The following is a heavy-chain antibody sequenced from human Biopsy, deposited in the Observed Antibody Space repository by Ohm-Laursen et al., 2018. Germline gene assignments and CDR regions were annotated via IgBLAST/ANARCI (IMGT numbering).Heavy chain of an antibody. CDR1: GGPSSNYA. V-gene: IGHV1-69*04. J-gene: IGHJ4*02. CDR3: AADADGYYTEFDY. CDR2: IVPILGHL. Sequence: SVKVSCKASGGPSSNYAFSWVRQAPGQGLEWVGRIVPILGHLNYTQRFQGRVSITADKSTTYVYMELSRLTSGDTAVYYCAADADGYYTEFDYWGPGTLVTASS. D-gene: IGHD3-3*01.